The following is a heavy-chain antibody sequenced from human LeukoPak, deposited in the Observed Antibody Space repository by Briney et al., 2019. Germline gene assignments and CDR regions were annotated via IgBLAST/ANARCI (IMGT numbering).Heavy chain of an antibody. Sequence: GGSLRLSCAASGFTFSTYWMHWVRQAPGKGLVWVSRINSDGSNTNYAGSVKGRFTISRDNSKNTLYLQMNSLRAEDTAVYYCARGQYYYDSSGHDYWGQGTLVTVSS. CDR1: GFTFSTYW. D-gene: IGHD3-22*01. V-gene: IGHV3-74*01. CDR3: ARGQYYYDSSGHDY. J-gene: IGHJ4*02. CDR2: INSDGSNT.